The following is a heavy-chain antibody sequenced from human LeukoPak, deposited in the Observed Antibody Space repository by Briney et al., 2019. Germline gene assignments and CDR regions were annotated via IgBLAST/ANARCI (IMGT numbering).Heavy chain of an antibody. Sequence: GESLRLSCAASGFTFSSYSMHWVRQAPGKGLEWVAIISYDGDNKYYADSVKGRFTISRDNSKNTLYLQINSLRPEDTALYYCARAPLGTSVQRYNWFDPWGQGTLVTVSS. V-gene: IGHV3-30*04. D-gene: IGHD1-7*01. CDR3: ARAPLGTSVQRYNWFDP. CDR2: ISYDGDNK. CDR1: GFTFSSYS. J-gene: IGHJ5*02.